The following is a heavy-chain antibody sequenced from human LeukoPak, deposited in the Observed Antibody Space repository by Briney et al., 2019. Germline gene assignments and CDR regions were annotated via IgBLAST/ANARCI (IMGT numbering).Heavy chain of an antibody. D-gene: IGHD7-27*01. CDR1: GGSISSGGYY. CDR2: IYHSGSA. Sequence: SETLSLTCTVSGGSISSGGYYWSWIRQPPGKGLEWIGYIYHSGSAYYNPSLKSRVTISVDRSKNQFSLKLSSVTAADTAVYYCARGLGWRSDAFDIWGQGTTVIVSS. CDR3: ARGLGWRSDAFDI. J-gene: IGHJ3*02. V-gene: IGHV4-30-2*01.